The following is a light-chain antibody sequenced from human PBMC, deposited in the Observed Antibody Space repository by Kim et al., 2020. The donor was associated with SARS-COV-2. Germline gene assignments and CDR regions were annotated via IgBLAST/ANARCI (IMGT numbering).Light chain of an antibody. Sequence: SNTNGSTGTNSDSVGENRVSCHQQHPGKAPKFMICEVRRRPSGVSNRFSGSKSDNSASLTISGLQAEDEADYYCSSYRSTNAFLVFGTGTKVTVL. CDR2: EVR. V-gene: IGLV2-14*01. CDR1: NSDSVGENR. CDR3: SSYRSTNAFLV. J-gene: IGLJ1*01.